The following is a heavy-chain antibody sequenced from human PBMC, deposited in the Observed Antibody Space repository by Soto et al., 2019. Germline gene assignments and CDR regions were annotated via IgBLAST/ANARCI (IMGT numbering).Heavy chain of an antibody. CDR3: AGGIAARTLGY. D-gene: IGHD6-6*01. CDR1: GGSISSGGSF. CDR2: IYHSGST. V-gene: IGHV4-30-2*01. Sequence: QLQLQESGSGLVKPSQTLSLTCAVSGGSISSGGSFWSWIRQPPGKGLEWIGYIYHSGSTYYNPSLKRRVTSSVDRSKNQFSLKLSSVTAADTAVYYCAGGIAARTLGYWGQGTLVTVSS. J-gene: IGHJ4*02.